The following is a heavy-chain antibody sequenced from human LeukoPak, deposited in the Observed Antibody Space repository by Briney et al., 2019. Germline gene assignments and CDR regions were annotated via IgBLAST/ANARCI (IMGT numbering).Heavy chain of an antibody. CDR3: VRGGDLRYFDWLLLSGHYFDY. D-gene: IGHD3-9*01. CDR1: GFTFSTYA. V-gene: IGHV3-30*04. CDR2: ISYDGSNK. Sequence: GGSLRLSCAASGFTFSTYAMHWVRQAPGKGLEWVVVISYDGSNKYYADSVKGRFTISSENSKNTLYPQMNSLRAEDTAVHYCVRGGDLRYFDWLLLSGHYFDYWGQGTLVTVSS. J-gene: IGHJ4*02.